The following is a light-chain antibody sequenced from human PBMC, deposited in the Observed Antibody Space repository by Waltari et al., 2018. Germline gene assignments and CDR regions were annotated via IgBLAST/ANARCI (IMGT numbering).Light chain of an antibody. CDR3: EHDVRVPAT. CDR1: RCVSRSV. CDR2: AAS. V-gene: IGKV3-20*01. Sequence: ARRCVSRSVVWYQQKPGQAPRRHIYAASTGATGIPDRFSGSGAGTDFGLTSSGREPEGFAVYYCEHDVRVPATVGQGTKVEIK. J-gene: IGKJ1*01.